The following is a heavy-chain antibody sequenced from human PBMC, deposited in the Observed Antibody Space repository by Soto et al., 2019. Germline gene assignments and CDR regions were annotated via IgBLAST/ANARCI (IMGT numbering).Heavy chain of an antibody. J-gene: IGHJ3*02. CDR3: ASSSHYYDSSGYKGPAFDI. Sequence: SVKVSCKASGGAFSSYAISWVRQAPGQGLEWMGGIIPIFGTANYAQKFQGRVTITADESTSTAYMELSSLRSEDTAVYYCASSSHYYDSSGYKGPAFDIWGQGTMVTVSS. V-gene: IGHV1-69*13. CDR2: IIPIFGTA. CDR1: GGAFSSYA. D-gene: IGHD3-22*01.